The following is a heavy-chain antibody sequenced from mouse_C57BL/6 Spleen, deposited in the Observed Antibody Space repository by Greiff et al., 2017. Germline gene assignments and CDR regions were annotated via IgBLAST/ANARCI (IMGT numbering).Heavy chain of an antibody. Sequence: QVQLQQSGAELARPGASVKMSCKASGYTFTSYTMHWVKQRPGQGLEWIGYINPSSGYTKYNQKFKYKATLTADKSSSTAYMQLSSLTSEDSAVYYCARDYYGSSYGYFDVWGTGTTVTVSS. CDR2: INPSSGYT. CDR1: GYTFTSYT. D-gene: IGHD1-1*01. J-gene: IGHJ1*03. CDR3: ARDYYGSSYGYFDV. V-gene: IGHV1-4*01.